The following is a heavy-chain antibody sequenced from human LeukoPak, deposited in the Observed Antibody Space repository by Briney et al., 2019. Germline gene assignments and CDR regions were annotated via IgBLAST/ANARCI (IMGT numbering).Heavy chain of an antibody. D-gene: IGHD5-24*01. V-gene: IGHV3-43*02. CDR1: GFTFDDYA. J-gene: IGHJ4*02. CDR3: PKPTEIGYNGSPPAFDY. Sequence: GGSLRLSCAASGFTFDDYAMHWVRQAPGKGLEWVAPISGDGGSTYYAGSVKGRFTISRDNSKNSLYLQMNRLRTEDTALYCCPKPTEIGYNGSPPAFDYWGQGTLVTVSS. CDR2: ISGDGGST.